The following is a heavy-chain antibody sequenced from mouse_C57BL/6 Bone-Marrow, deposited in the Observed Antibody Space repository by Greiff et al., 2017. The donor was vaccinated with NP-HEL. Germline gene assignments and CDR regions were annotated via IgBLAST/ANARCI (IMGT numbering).Heavy chain of an antibody. CDR1: GYTFTSYG. D-gene: IGHD1-1*01. CDR2: IYPRSGNT. V-gene: IGHV1-81*01. Sequence: VKLQESGAELARPGASVKLSCKASGYTFTSYGISWVKQRTGQGLEWIGEIYPRSGNTYYNEKFKGKATLTADKSSSTAYMELRSLTSEDSAVYFCARGGLLLYYYAMDYWGQGTSVTVSS. J-gene: IGHJ4*01. CDR3: ARGGLLLYYYAMDY.